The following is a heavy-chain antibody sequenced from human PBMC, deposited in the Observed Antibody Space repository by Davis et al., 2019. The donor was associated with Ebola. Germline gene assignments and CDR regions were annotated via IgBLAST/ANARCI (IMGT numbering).Heavy chain of an antibody. CDR3: ARGYFGSGSYYTSSYYFDN. CDR1: GYTFTSYY. V-gene: IGHV1-46*01. Sequence: AASVKVSCKASGYTFTSYYMHWVRQAPGQGLEWMGIINPSGGRTNYAQKFQGRVTMTRDTSTSTVYMELSSLRSDDTAVYFCARGYFGSGSYYTSSYYFDNWGQGTLVTVSS. D-gene: IGHD3-10*01. J-gene: IGHJ4*02. CDR2: INPSGGRT.